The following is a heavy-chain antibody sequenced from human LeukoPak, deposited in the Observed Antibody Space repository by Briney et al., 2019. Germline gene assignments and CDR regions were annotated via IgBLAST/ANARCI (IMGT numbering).Heavy chain of an antibody. CDR3: AKDLGRGFRYSSGTSRVGEFFGMDV. CDR1: GFTFSSYA. J-gene: IGHJ6*02. Sequence: GGSLRLSCAASGFTFSSYAIKWVRQAPGKGPECVSVISGGGGSTYYADSVTGRFNISRDNAKNTVTLVMNSLRAEDTAVYYCAKDLGRGFRYSSGTSRVGEFFGMDVWGQGTMVIVSS. CDR2: ISGGGGST. V-gene: IGHV3-23*01. D-gene: IGHD3-10*01.